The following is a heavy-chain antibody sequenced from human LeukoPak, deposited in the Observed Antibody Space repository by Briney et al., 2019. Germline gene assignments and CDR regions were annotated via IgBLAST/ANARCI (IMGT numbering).Heavy chain of an antibody. CDR2: ISGSGGST. J-gene: IGHJ4*02. CDR3: AKDPTMIVVVIPDY. CDR1: GFTFSSYS. V-gene: IGHV3-23*01. Sequence: GGSLRLSCAASGFTFSSYSMSWVRQAPGKGLEWVSAISGSGGSTYYADSVKGRFTISRDNSKNTLYLQMNSLRAEDTAVYYCAKDPTMIVVVIPDYWGQGTLVTVSS. D-gene: IGHD3-22*01.